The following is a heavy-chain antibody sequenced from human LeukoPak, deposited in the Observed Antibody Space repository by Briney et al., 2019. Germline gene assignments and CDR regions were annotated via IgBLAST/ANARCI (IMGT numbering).Heavy chain of an antibody. D-gene: IGHD6-19*01. CDR2: ISSSGSTI. J-gene: IGHJ5*02. Sequence: PGGSLRLSCAASGFTFSSYWMSWVRQAPGKGLEWVSYISSSGSTIYYADSVKGRFTISRDNSKNTLYLQMNSLRAEDTAVYYCAKDRRVAVAGTGWFDPWGQGTLVTVSS. CDR3: AKDRRVAVAGTGWFDP. CDR1: GFTFSSYW. V-gene: IGHV3-48*01.